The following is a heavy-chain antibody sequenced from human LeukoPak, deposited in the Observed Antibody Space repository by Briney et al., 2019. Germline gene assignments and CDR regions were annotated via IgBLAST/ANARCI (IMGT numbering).Heavy chain of an antibody. CDR1: GGSISSYY. CDR3: ARVGGFTYYDILTGPHFDY. V-gene: IGHV4-59*01. J-gene: IGHJ4*02. D-gene: IGHD3-9*01. CDR2: IYYSGST. Sequence: SETLSLTCTVSGGSISSYYWSWIRQPPGKGLEWIGYIYYSGSTNYNPSLKSRVTISVDTSKNQFTLKLSSVTAADTAVYYCARVGGFTYYDILTGPHFDYWGQGTLVTASS.